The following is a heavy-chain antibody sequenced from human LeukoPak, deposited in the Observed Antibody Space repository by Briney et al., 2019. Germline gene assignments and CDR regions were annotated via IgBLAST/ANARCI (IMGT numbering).Heavy chain of an antibody. J-gene: IGHJ6*03. CDR1: GFTFSSYA. D-gene: IGHD2-2*01. CDR3: AQGTSWINPYFYMDV. V-gene: IGHV3-30-3*01. CDR2: ISYDGSNK. Sequence: PGRSLRLSCAASGFTFSSYAMHWVRQAPGKGLEWVAVISYDGSNKYYADSVKGRFTISRDNSKNTLYLQMSSLRAADTATYYCAQGTSWINPYFYMDVWGKGTTVTVSS.